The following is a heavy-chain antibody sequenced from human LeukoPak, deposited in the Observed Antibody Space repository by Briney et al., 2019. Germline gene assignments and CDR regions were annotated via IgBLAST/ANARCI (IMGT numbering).Heavy chain of an antibody. V-gene: IGHV3-21*06. J-gene: IGHJ4*02. CDR1: GFNFRGYN. CDR3: VRDFAFGFCNTTTCRYPFDS. CDR2: MSSNSTYI. Sequence: GGSLRLSCAASGFNFRGYNMNWVRQAPGKGLEWVSSMSSNSTYIYYADSIKGRFTFCRDDARSLLYLQMDSLRAEDTAVYYCVRDFAFGFCNTTTCRYPFDSWGQATPATVSS. D-gene: IGHD3-16*01.